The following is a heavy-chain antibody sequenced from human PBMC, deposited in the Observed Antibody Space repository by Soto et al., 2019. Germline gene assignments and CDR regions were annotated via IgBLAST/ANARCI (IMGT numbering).Heavy chain of an antibody. CDR1: GFSLNTTAVG. D-gene: IGHD3-16*01. CDR3: SHRNGDHYVSGSYKDAFDI. J-gene: IGHJ3*02. Sequence: SGPTLVNPTQTLTLTCTFSGFSLNTTAVGVGWIRQPPGKALEWLALIYWDNDKRYNPSLKTRLTITKEPSKNQVVFKLPNMDPVDTATYICSHRNGDHYVSGSYKDAFDIWGQGIMVTVSS. CDR2: IYWDNDK. V-gene: IGHV2-5*02.